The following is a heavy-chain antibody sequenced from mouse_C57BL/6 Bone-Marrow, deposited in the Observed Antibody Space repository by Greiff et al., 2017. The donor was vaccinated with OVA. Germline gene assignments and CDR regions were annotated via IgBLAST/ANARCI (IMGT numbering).Heavy chain of an antibody. D-gene: IGHD1-1*01. J-gene: IGHJ1*03. CDR3: VRHSHYGSSYVWYFDV. V-gene: IGHV10-1*01. Sequence: EVQGVESGGGLVQPKGSLKLSCAASGFSFNTYAMNWVRQAPGKGLEWVARIRSKSNNYATYYADSVKDRFTISRDDSESMLYLQMNNLKTEDTAMYYCVRHSHYGSSYVWYFDVWGTGTTVTVSS. CDR1: GFSFNTYA. CDR2: IRSKSNNYAT.